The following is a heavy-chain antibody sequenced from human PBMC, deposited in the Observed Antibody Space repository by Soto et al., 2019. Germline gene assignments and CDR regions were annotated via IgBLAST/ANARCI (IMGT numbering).Heavy chain of an antibody. Sequence: QVQLVESGGGVVQPGRSLRLSCAASGFTFSSYAMHWVRQAPGKGLEWVAVISYDGSNKYYADSVKGRFIISRDNSKNTLYLQMNSLRAEDTAVYYCAMSGGYYGYFDYWGQGTLVTVSS. CDR1: GFTFSSYA. V-gene: IGHV3-30-3*01. CDR3: AMSGGYYGYFDY. CDR2: ISYDGSNK. J-gene: IGHJ4*02. D-gene: IGHD3-22*01.